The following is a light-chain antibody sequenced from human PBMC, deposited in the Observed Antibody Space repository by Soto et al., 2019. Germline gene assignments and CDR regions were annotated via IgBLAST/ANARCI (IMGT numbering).Light chain of an antibody. J-gene: IGLJ1*01. CDR1: SSNIGAGYD. V-gene: IGLV1-40*01. Sequence: QSVLTQPPSVSGAPGQRVTISCTGSSSNIGAGYDVHWYQQLPGTAPKLLIYGNSHRPSGVPDRFSGSNSGTSASLAITGLQAEDEADYYCQSYDSSLSVVYGFGTGTKLTVL. CDR2: GNS. CDR3: QSYDSSLSVVYG.